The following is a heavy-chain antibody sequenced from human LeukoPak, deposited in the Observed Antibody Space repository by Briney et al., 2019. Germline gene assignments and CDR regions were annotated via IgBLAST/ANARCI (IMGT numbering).Heavy chain of an antibody. Sequence: PSETLSLTCAVYGGSFSGYYCNWIRQPPGKGLEWIGEINHSGSTNYNPSLKSRVTISLGTSKNQFSLKLSSVTAADTAVYYCARSMVRGVIGPCAYWGQGTLVTVSS. D-gene: IGHD3-10*01. J-gene: IGHJ4*02. V-gene: IGHV4-34*01. CDR3: ARSMVRGVIGPCAY. CDR2: INHSGST. CDR1: GGSFSGYY.